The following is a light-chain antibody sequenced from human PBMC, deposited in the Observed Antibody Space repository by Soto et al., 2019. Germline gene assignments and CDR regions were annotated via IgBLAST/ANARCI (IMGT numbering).Light chain of an antibody. CDR2: DVS. V-gene: IGLV2-14*03. CDR3: SSYTTSNTRQIV. J-gene: IGLJ1*01. Sequence: SVLTQPASVSGAPGQSITISCPGTRSDVGGYNYVSWYQHHPGKAPKLMIFDVSNRPSGVSNRFSGSKSGNTASLTISGLQPEDEADYYCSSYTTSNTRQIVFGTGTKVTVL. CDR1: RSDVGGYNY.